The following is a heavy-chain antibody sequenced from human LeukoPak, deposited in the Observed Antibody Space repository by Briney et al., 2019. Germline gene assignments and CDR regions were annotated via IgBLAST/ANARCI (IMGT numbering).Heavy chain of an antibody. CDR3: ARAPVQQLVLDY. D-gene: IGHD6-13*01. CDR1: GFTFSSYS. Sequence: GGSLRLSCAASGFTFSSYSMNWVRQAPGKGLEWVSSISSSSSYIYYADSVKGRFTISRDNAKNSLYLQMNSLRAEDTAVYYCARAPVQQLVLDYWGQGTLVTVSS. V-gene: IGHV3-21*01. J-gene: IGHJ4*02. CDR2: ISSSSSYI.